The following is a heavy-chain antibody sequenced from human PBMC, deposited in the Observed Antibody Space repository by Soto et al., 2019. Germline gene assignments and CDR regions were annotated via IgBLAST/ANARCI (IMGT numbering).Heavy chain of an antibody. J-gene: IGHJ5*02. V-gene: IGHV3-23*01. Sequence: EGSLRLSCAASGFTFSSYAMSWVRQAPGKGLEWVSAISGSGGSTYYADSVKGRFTISRDNSKNTLYLQMNSLRAEDTAVYYCAKDRRFSLLWFGELPFDPWGQGTLVTVSS. CDR1: GFTFSSYA. CDR2: ISGSGGST. D-gene: IGHD3-10*01. CDR3: AKDRRFSLLWFGELPFDP.